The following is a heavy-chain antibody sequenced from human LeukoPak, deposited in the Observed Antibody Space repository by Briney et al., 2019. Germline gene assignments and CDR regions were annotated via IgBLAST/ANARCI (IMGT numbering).Heavy chain of an antibody. D-gene: IGHD4-17*01. J-gene: IGHJ4*02. V-gene: IGHV3-23*02. CDR1: GFSFSSFA. CDR2: ISGSGGNT. Sequence: GGSLRLSCGASGFSFSSFAMHWVRQAPGKGLEWVAVISGSGGNTRYRDSVKGRFTISRDNFKNTLFLQMNSLRAEDTAIYYCVKSMSTVTYFDGWGQGTLVAVSS. CDR3: VKSMSTVTYFDG.